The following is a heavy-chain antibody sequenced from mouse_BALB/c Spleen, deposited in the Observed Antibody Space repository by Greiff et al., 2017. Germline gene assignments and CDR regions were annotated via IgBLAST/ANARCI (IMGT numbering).Heavy chain of an antibody. D-gene: IGHD1-2*01. J-gene: IGHJ3*01. Sequence: QVQLQQPGAELVKPGAPVKLSCKASGYTFTSYWMNWVKQRPGRGLEWIGRIDPSDSETHYNQKFKDKATLTVDKSSSTAYIQLSSLTSEDSAVYYCAREVITTGRFAYWGQGTLVTVSA. CDR1: GYTFTSYW. V-gene: IGHV1-69*02. CDR3: AREVITTGRFAY. CDR2: IDPSDSET.